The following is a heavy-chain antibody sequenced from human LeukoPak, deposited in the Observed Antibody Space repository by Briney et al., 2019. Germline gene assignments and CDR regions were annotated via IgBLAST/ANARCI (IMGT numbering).Heavy chain of an antibody. V-gene: IGHV3-30*02. CDR1: GFTFSNSG. Sequence: GGSLRLSCAASGFTFSNSGMHWVRQAPGKGLEWVAGIWFDESSQKYADSVKGRFTISRDNSKNTVWLEMNSLRVEDKAVYYCAKGGRDTSKYYFDYWGQGTQVTVSS. CDR2: IWFDESSQ. J-gene: IGHJ4*02. CDR3: AKGGRDTSKYYFDY. D-gene: IGHD1-26*01.